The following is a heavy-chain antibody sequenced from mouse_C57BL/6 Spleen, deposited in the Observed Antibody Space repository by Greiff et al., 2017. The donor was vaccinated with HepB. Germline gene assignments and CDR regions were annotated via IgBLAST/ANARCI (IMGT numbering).Heavy chain of an antibody. V-gene: IGHV1-82*01. CDR3: ARSDYGRRNYYAMDY. J-gene: IGHJ4*01. CDR2: IYPGDGDT. CDR1: GYAFSSSW. Sequence: QVQLQQSGPELVKPGASVKISCKASGYAFSSSWMNWVKQRPGKGLEWIGRIYPGDGDTNYNGKFKGKATLTSDKSSSTAYMQLSSLTSEDSAVYFCARSDYGRRNYYAMDYWGQGTSVTVSS. D-gene: IGHD1-1*01.